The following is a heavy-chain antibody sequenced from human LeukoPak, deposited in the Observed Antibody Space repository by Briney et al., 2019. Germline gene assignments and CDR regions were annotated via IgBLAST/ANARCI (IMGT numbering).Heavy chain of an antibody. D-gene: IGHD2-2*01. CDR2: ISYDGSNK. Sequence: PGGSLRLSCAASGFTFSSYALHWVRQAPGKGLEWVAVISYDGSNKYYADSVKGRFTISRDNSKNTLYLQMNTLRAEDTAMYYCARDRIVVVPAATGKWGQGTLVTVSS. J-gene: IGHJ4*02. CDR3: ARDRIVVVPAATGK. CDR1: GFTFSSYA. V-gene: IGHV3-30-3*01.